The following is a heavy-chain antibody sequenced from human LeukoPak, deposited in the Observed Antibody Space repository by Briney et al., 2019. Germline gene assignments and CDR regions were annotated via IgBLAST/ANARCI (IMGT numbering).Heavy chain of an antibody. Sequence: SETLSLTCTVSGGSISSYYWSWIRQPAGKGLEWIGRIYTSGSTNYNPSLKSRVTMSVDTSKNQFSLKLSPVTAADTAVYYCARVSRLDFWSGPYYYYYMDVWGKGTTVTVSS. J-gene: IGHJ6*03. CDR3: ARVSRLDFWSGPYYYYYMDV. D-gene: IGHD3-3*01. CDR2: IYTSGST. CDR1: GGSISSYY. V-gene: IGHV4-4*07.